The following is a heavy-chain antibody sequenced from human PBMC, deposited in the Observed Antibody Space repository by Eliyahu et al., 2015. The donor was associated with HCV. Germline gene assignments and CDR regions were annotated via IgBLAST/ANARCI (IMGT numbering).Heavy chain of an antibody. CDR1: GFTFXXYG. J-gene: IGHJ3*02. CDR2: IWYDGSNK. CDR3: ARDAVGATRGSHAFDI. V-gene: IGHV3-33*01. D-gene: IGHD1-26*01. Sequence: QVQLVESGGGVVQPGRSLRLSCAASGFTFXXYGMHWVRQAPGKGLGWVAVIWYDGSNKYYADSVKGRFTISRDNSKNTLYLQMNSLRAEDTAVYYCARDAVGATRGSHAFDIWGQGTMVTVSS.